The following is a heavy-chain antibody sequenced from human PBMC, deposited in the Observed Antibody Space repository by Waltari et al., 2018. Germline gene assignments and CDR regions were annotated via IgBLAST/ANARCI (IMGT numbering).Heavy chain of an antibody. CDR2: INHSGST. Sequence: QVQLQQWGAGLLKPSETLSLTCAVYGGSFSGYYWSWIRQPPGKGLEWIGEINHSGSTNYNPSLKSRVTISVDTSKNQFSLKLSSVTAADTAVYYCARIVLNLYYYDSSGNPRIRWFDPWGQGTLVTVSS. J-gene: IGHJ5*02. CDR1: GGSFSGYY. D-gene: IGHD3-22*01. CDR3: ARIVLNLYYYDSSGNPRIRWFDP. V-gene: IGHV4-34*01.